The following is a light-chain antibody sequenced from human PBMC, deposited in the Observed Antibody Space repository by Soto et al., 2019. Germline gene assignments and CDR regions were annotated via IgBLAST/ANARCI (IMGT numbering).Light chain of an antibody. J-gene: IGKJ5*01. Sequence: DIVMTQSPLSLPVTPGEPASISCRSSQSLLHSNGYNYLDWYLQKPGQSPQLLIYLGSNRASGVPDRFSGSGSGTDFTLNISRVEAEDVGVYYCMQALQTPRTFGQGTRLEMK. CDR1: QSLLHSNGYNY. V-gene: IGKV2-28*01. CDR2: LGS. CDR3: MQALQTPRT.